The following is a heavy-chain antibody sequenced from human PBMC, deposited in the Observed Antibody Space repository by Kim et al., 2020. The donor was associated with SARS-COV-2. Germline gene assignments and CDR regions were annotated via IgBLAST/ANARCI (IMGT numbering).Heavy chain of an antibody. V-gene: IGHV3-48*03. D-gene: IGHD2-21*02. Sequence: GGSLRLSCAASGFTFSSYEMNWVRQAPGKGLEWVSYISSSGSTIYYADSVKGRFTISRDNAKNSLYLQMNSLRAEDTAVYYCARGTVVTPPDGDYYYGMDVWGQGTTVTVSS. CDR2: ISSSGSTI. CDR1: GFTFSSYE. CDR3: ARGTVVTPPDGDYYYGMDV. J-gene: IGHJ6*02.